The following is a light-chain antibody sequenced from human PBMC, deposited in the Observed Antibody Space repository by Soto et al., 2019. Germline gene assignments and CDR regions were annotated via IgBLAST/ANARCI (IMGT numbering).Light chain of an antibody. CDR1: SSNIGGNT. V-gene: IGLV1-44*01. CDR3: AAWDDSLNGWV. CDR2: SSN. J-gene: IGLJ3*02. Sequence: QSVLTQPPSASATPGQRVTISCSGSSSNIGGNTVNWYQQLPGTAPKLLIYSSNQRPSGVPDRFSGSKSGTSASLAISGLQSEDEADYYCAAWDDSLNGWVFGGGTKLTV.